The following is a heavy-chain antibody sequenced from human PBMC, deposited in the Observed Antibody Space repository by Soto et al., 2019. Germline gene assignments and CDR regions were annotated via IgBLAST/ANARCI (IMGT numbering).Heavy chain of an antibody. V-gene: IGHV3-21*01. CDR1: GFAFSYYN. Sequence: PGGSLRLSGAASGFAFSYYNMNWVRQAPGRGLEWVSSISGSGIDIHFTDSVKGRFTISRDNAKTTLYRQMDSLRPEDTAIYYCAREGGTNYTDYCFDLWGQGALVTVSS. CDR2: ISGSGIDI. CDR3: AREGGTNYTDYCFDL. J-gene: IGHJ4*01. D-gene: IGHD4-4*01.